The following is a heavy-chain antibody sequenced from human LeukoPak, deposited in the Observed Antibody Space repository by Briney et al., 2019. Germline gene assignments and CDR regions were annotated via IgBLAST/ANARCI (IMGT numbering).Heavy chain of an antibody. CDR1: GGSISSGSYY. D-gene: IGHD1-26*01. V-gene: IGHV4-61*02. J-gene: IGHJ4*02. CDR2: IYTSGST. Sequence: SQTLSLTCTVSGGSISSGSYYWSWIRQPAGKGLEWIGRIYTSGSTNYNPSLKSRVTISVDTSKNQFSLKLSSVTAADTAVYYCARARWGELPIFDYWGQGTLVTVSS. CDR3: ARARWGELPIFDY.